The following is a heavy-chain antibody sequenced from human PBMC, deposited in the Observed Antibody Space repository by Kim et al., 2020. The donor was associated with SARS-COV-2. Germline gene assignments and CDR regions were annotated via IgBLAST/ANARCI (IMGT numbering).Heavy chain of an antibody. V-gene: IGHV4-59*01. Sequence: SETLSLTCTVSGGSISSYYWSWIRQPPGKGLEWIGYIYYSGSTNYNPSLKSRVTISVDTSKNQFSLKLSSVTAADTAVYYCACSSWDSDAFDIWGQGTMV. D-gene: IGHD6-13*01. CDR3: ACSSWDSDAFDI. CDR2: IYYSGST. CDR1: GGSISSYY. J-gene: IGHJ3*02.